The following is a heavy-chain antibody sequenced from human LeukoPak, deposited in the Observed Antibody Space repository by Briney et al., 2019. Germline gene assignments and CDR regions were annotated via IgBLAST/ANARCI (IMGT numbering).Heavy chain of an antibody. CDR1: GHILSELS. V-gene: IGHV1-24*01. D-gene: IGHD3-10*01. CDR2: FDPEDGKA. J-gene: IGHJ5*02. Sequence: ASVKVSCKVSGHILSELSVRWVRQAPGVGLEWMGGFDPEDGKAVFAQTFQDRLIMTEDTSTDTSYMELSSLRSDDTPVYYCTTAMGDGSGWLDPWGQGTPVTVSS. CDR3: TTAMGDGSGWLDP.